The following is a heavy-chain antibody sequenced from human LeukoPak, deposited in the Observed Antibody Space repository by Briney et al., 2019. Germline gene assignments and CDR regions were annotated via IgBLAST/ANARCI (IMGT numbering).Heavy chain of an antibody. CDR2: ISSSSSYI. D-gene: IGHD3-3*01. V-gene: IGHV3-21*01. CDR1: GFTFSSYS. CDR3: ARDLRRDFWSGSKYFDY. J-gene: IGHJ4*02. Sequence: PGGSLRLSCAASGFTFSSYSMNWVRQAPGKGLEWVSSISSSSSYIYYADSVKDRFTISRDNAKNSLYLQMNSLRAEDTAVYYCARDLRRDFWSGSKYFDYWGQGTLVTVSS.